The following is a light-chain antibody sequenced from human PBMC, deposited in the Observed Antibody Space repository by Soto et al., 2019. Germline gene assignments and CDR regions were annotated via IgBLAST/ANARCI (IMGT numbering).Light chain of an antibody. V-gene: IGKV1D-13*01. J-gene: IGKJ1*01. CDR2: DAS. Sequence: AIQLTQSPSSLSASVGDRVTITCRASQGISSALAWYQQKPGKAPKLLIYDASSLQSGVPSRFSGSGSGTDFTLTISSLQPADFATYYCQHFNNYLRTFGQGTRVEIK. CDR1: QGISSA. CDR3: QHFNNYLRT.